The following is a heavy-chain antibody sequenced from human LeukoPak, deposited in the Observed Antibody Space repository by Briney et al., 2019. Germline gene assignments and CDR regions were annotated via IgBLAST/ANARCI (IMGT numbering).Heavy chain of an antibody. CDR2: IYYSGST. V-gene: IGHV4-39*07. CDR3: ARTPLTSRGAFDI. CDR1: GGSISSSSYY. D-gene: IGHD3-9*01. J-gene: IGHJ3*02. Sequence: SETLSLTCTVSGGSISSSSYYWGWIRQPPGKGLEWIGSIYYSGSTYYNPSLKSRVTISVDTSKNQFSLKLSSVTAADTAVYYCARTPLTSRGAFDIWGQGTMVTVSS.